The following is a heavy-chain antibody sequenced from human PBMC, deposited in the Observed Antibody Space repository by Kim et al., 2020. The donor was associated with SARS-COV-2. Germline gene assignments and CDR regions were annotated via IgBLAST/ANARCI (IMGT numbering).Heavy chain of an antibody. V-gene: IGHV3-23*01. CDR3: AKGKWELPRAHFDL. CDR2: ISGSGGST. J-gene: IGHJ2*01. CDR1: GFTFSSYA. D-gene: IGHD1-26*01. Sequence: GGSLRLSCAASGFTFSSYAMSWVRQAPGKGLEWVSAISGSGGSTYYADSVKGRFTISRDNSKNTLYLQMNSLRADDTAVYYCAKGKWELPRAHFDLWGRGTLVTVSS.